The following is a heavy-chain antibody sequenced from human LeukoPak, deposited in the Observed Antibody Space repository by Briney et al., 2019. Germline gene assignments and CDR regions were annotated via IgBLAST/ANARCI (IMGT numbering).Heavy chain of an antibody. CDR3: ACTYCGADCSEVERFFDY. Sequence: PSGTLSLTCAVSGGSISSSNWWSWVRQPPGKGLEWIGEIYHSGSTNYNPSLKSRVTISVNKSKNQFSLKLCSVTAADTAVYYCACTYCGADCSEVERFFDYWGKGTLYPVSS. CDR1: GGSISSSNW. J-gene: IGHJ4*02. CDR2: IYHSGST. D-gene: IGHD2-21*02. V-gene: IGHV4-4*02.